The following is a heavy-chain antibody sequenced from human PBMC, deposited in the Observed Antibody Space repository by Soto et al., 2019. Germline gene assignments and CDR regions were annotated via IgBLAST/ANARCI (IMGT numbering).Heavy chain of an antibody. V-gene: IGHV2-5*01. J-gene: IGHJ3*02. CDR3: AHRHDLGGFDI. CDR2: INWNDDK. Sequence: QITLKEAGPTLVKHTQTLTLTCTFSGFSLNTRAVGVGWIRQPPGKALEWLALINWNDDKRYSPSLKDRLTITKDTSKNHVVLTMTNIDPVDTATYYCAHRHDLGGFDIWGQGTTVTVSS. CDR1: GFSLNTRAVG. D-gene: IGHD2-15*01.